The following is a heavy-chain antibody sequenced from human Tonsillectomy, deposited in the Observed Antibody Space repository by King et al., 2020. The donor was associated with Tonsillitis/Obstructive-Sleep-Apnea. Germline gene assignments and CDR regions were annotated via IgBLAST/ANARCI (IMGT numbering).Heavy chain of an antibody. CDR2: IYHSGST. Sequence: QLQESGPGLVKPSGTLSLTCAVSCDSINSTNWWSWVRQPPGKGLEWIGEIYHSGSTNYNPSLKSRVTISVDKSKNQFSLKLNSVTAADTAVYFCARGTGYCASTNCLGGWFDPWGQGTLVTVSS. J-gene: IGHJ5*02. D-gene: IGHD2-2*01. V-gene: IGHV4-4*02. CDR1: CDSINSTNW. CDR3: ARGTGYCASTNCLGGWFDP.